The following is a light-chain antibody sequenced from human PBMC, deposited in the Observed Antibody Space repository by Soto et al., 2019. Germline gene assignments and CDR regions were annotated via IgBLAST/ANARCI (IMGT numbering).Light chain of an antibody. Sequence: EIVLTQSPATLSLSPGERATLSCRASQSVSIHLAWYQQKPGQAPRLLIYDAPNRATGIPARFSGSGSETDFTLTISSLEPEDFAVYYCQHRSNWWTFGQGTKVDIK. CDR1: QSVSIH. J-gene: IGKJ1*01. CDR2: DAP. V-gene: IGKV3-11*01. CDR3: QHRSNWWT.